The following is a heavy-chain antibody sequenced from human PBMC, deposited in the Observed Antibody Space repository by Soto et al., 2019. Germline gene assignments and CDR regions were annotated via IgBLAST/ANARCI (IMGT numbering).Heavy chain of an antibody. J-gene: IGHJ6*02. D-gene: IGHD6-13*01. CDR2: IYPGDSDT. V-gene: IGHV5-51*01. CDR3: ARLATDSSWKYYYYGMDV. Sequence: GESLKISCKGSGYSFVSYWIGWVRQMPGKGLEWMGIIYPGDSDTRYSPSFQGQVTISADKSISTAYLQWSSLKASDTAMYYCARLATDSSWKYYYYGMDVWGQGTTVTVSS. CDR1: GYSFVSYW.